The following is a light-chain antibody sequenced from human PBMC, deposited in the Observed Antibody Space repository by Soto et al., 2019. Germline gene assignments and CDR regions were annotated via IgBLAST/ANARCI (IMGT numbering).Light chain of an antibody. CDR3: QQSYSTLVLT. J-gene: IGKJ4*01. Sequence: IQMTQSPSSLSASVGDSVTITCRASQGVDSDLSWYQQRPGKAPKLLIYGASTLHSGVPSRFSGRGSGTLFTLTFTSLQPEDVATYYCQQSYSTLVLTFGGGTKVELK. CDR2: GAS. CDR1: QGVDSD. V-gene: IGKV1-39*01.